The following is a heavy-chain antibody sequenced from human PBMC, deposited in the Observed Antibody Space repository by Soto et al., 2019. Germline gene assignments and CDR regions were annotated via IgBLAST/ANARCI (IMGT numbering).Heavy chain of an antibody. CDR2: IYHSGST. CDR3: ARAGKDGSSGYAVVPTYPFDA. J-gene: IGHJ5*02. Sequence: QVQLQESGPGLVKPSGTLSLTCAVSGGSISSSNWWWWGRRPHGKELEWWVEIYHSGSTNYNQSRTSRVTIAVNKAKNQLSLKRSYLTAEHTAVYYGARAGKDGSSGYAVVPTYPFDAWGQGTLVTVSS. CDR1: GGSISSSNW. V-gene: IGHV4-4*02. D-gene: IGHD5-12*01.